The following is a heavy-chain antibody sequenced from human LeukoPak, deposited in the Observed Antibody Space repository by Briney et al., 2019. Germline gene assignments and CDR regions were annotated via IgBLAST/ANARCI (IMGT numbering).Heavy chain of an antibody. J-gene: IGHJ5*02. V-gene: IGHV4-59*01. CDR1: GGSISSYY. Sequence: KTSETLSLTCTVSGGSISSYYWSWIRQPPGKGLEWIGDIYYSGSTNYNPSLKSRVTISVDKSKNQFSLKLRTVTAADTAVYYCARVREYSSSSDWFDPWGQGTLVTVSS. CDR2: IYYSGST. D-gene: IGHD6-6*01. CDR3: ARVREYSSSSDWFDP.